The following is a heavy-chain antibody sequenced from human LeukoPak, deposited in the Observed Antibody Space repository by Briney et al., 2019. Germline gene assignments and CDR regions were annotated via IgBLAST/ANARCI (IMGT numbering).Heavy chain of an antibody. Sequence: PGGSLRLSCAASGLRFTDYWMHWVRQAPGKGLVWVSRINIDASVTTYADSVKGRFTISRDNAGNTLFLQMNSLRFEDTALYYCARISVAGAQTFDYWGQGVLVTVSS. J-gene: IGHJ4*02. CDR2: INIDASVT. CDR1: GLRFTDYW. D-gene: IGHD1-26*01. V-gene: IGHV3-74*01. CDR3: ARISVAGAQTFDY.